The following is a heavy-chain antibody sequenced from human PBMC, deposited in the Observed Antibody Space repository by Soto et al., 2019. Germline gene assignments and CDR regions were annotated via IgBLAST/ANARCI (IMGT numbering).Heavy chain of an antibody. V-gene: IGHV1-69*01. Sequence: QVQLVQSGAEVKKPGSSVKVSCKASGGTFSSYAISWVRQAPGQGLEWMGGIIPIFGTANYAQKFQGRVTITADESTSTAYRELSSLRSEDTAVYYCARGPLSPRQWLVQVHYWGQGTLVTVSS. D-gene: IGHD6-19*01. CDR3: ARGPLSPRQWLVQVHY. CDR2: IIPIFGTA. J-gene: IGHJ4*02. CDR1: GGTFSSYA.